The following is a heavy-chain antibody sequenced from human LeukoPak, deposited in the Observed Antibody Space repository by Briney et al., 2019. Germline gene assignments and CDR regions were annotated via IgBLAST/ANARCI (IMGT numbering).Heavy chain of an antibody. CDR2: MYYSGST. V-gene: IGHV4-31*03. Sequence: SETLSLTCTVSGDSISRGDYYWGWIRQHPGKGLEWIGFMYYSGSTYYNPSLKSRVTISVDTSKNQFSLKLSSVTAADTAMYYCARGYCSSTSCPLDYWGQGTLVTVSS. D-gene: IGHD2-2*01. CDR3: ARGYCSSTSCPLDY. J-gene: IGHJ4*02. CDR1: GDSISRGDYY.